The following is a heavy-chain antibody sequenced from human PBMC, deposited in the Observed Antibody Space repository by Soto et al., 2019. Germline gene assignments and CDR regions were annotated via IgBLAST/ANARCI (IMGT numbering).Heavy chain of an antibody. D-gene: IGHD3-10*01. J-gene: IGHJ4*02. CDR2: INHSRTV. V-gene: IGHV4-34*01. Sequence: QVHLQQWGAGLLKPSETLSLTCAVNGGAFNGYYWTWIRQSPGKGLQWIGEINHSRTVHYNPSLKSRVTFSMDTSKNQFSLTLTSVAAADTAVYYCARAGAALVRGSIGGFDYWGQGTLVTVSS. CDR1: GGAFNGYY. CDR3: ARAGAALVRGSIGGFDY.